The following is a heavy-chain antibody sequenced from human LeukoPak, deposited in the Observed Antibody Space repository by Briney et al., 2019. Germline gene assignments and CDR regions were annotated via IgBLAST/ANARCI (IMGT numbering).Heavy chain of an antibody. CDR2: IIGSGAST. CDR1: GLTFSSYA. V-gene: IGHV3-23*01. CDR3: AKDHPDYGDYSYYFDY. J-gene: IGHJ4*02. Sequence: QPGRSMRLSCAASGLTFSSYAMSWVRQPPGKWLEWVSSIIGSGASTYYADPVKGRYTISRDNSKNTLYLQMNSLRAEDTAVYYCAKDHPDYGDYSYYFDYRVQGTLVTVSS. D-gene: IGHD4-17*01.